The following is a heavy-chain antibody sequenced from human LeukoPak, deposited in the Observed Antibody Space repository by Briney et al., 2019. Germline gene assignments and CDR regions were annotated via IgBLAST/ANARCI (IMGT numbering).Heavy chain of an antibody. Sequence: GGSLRLSCAASGFTFSTYGMHWVRQAPGKGLEWVAVISNDGSYKYYADSVKGRFTISRDNSKNTLYLQMNSLRAEDMAVYYCAKANAREFDYWGQGTLVTVSS. V-gene: IGHV3-30*18. CDR1: GFTFSTYG. D-gene: IGHD6-6*01. CDR2: ISNDGSYK. CDR3: AKANAREFDY. J-gene: IGHJ4*02.